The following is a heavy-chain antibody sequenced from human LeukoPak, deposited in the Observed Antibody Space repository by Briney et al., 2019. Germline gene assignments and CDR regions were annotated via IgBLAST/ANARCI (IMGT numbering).Heavy chain of an antibody. CDR2: MSPNSGNT. V-gene: IGHV1-8*01. CDR1: GYTFTSYD. D-gene: IGHD7-27*01. J-gene: IGHJ4*02. CDR3: ARTPPNWGADY. Sequence: GASVKVSCKASGYTFTSYDINWVRQATGQGLEWMGWMSPNSGNTGYAQKFQDRVTMTRDTSIGTAYLELSSLKSEDTAVYYCARTPPNWGADYWGQGTLVTVSS.